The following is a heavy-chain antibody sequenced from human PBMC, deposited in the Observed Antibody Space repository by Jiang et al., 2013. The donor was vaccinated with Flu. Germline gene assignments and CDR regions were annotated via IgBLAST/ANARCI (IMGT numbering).Heavy chain of an antibody. Sequence: GLVEAFGDPVPHLRCRLVAPSAVLVTTGAGSASPPGRDWSGLGVSIIWEHLLQPSLKSRVTISVDTSKNQFSLNLSSVTAADTAVYYCARHGSSGSLYYFDHWGQGTLVTVSS. J-gene: IGHJ4*02. CDR3: ARHGSSGSLYYFDH. D-gene: IGHD3-22*01. CDR1: VAPSAVLVTT. CDR2: SIIWEH. V-gene: IGHV4-39*01.